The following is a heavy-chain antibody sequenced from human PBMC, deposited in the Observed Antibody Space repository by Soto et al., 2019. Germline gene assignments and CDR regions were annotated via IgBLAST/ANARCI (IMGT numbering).Heavy chain of an antibody. CDR1: GVSISSGNW. Sequence: SETLSLTCAVSGVSISSGNWWTWVRQTPQRGLEYIGEIFHDGTANYYPSFERRVAISVDTSKNQFSLKLTSATAADTDIYFCARLVYDTRLNYMYFDFWGQGALVTVSS. CDR3: ARLVYDTRLNYMYFDF. CDR2: IFHDGTA. J-gene: IGHJ4*02. D-gene: IGHD2-8*01. V-gene: IGHV4-4*02.